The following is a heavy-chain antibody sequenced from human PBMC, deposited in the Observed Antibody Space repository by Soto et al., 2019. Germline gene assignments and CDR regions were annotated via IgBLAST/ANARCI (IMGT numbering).Heavy chain of an antibody. V-gene: IGHV4-39*01. Sequence: SETLSLTCSVSGGSISRNNNYWGWIRQPPGKGLEWIGSLYYSDYTDSNPSLRSRVTISVDTSKNQFSLKLSSVTAADTAVYYCARSSITIFGVVKNNWFDPWGQGTLVTVSS. CDR1: GGSISRNNNY. CDR3: ARSSITIFGVVKNNWFDP. D-gene: IGHD3-3*01. CDR2: LYYSDYT. J-gene: IGHJ5*02.